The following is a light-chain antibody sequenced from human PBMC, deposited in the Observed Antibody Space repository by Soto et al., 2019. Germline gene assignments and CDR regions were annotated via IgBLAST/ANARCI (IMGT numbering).Light chain of an antibody. CDR1: QDILTY. CDR3: RQYDNHPPIT. V-gene: IGKV1-33*01. CDR2: DAS. J-gene: IGKJ5*01. Sequence: DIQVTQSPPSLSASIGDRVTITCQASQDILTYLNWYQQKPGKDPKLLIYDASYLEPGVTSRFRGSRSERHFPFPINGLQPEDNVTYYCRQYDNHPPITFGQGTRLEI.